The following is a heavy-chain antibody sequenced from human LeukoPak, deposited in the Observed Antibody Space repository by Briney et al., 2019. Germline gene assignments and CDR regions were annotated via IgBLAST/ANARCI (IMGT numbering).Heavy chain of an antibody. V-gene: IGHV4-34*01. CDR2: INHSGST. J-gene: IGHJ4*02. Sequence: SETLSLTCAVYGGSFSGYYWSWIRQPPGKGLEWIGEINHSGSTNYNPSLKSRVTISVDKSKNQFSLKLNSVTAADTAVYYCARTRGYSYGHWGQGTLVTVSS. CDR3: ARTRGYSYGH. D-gene: IGHD5-18*01. CDR1: GGSFSGYY.